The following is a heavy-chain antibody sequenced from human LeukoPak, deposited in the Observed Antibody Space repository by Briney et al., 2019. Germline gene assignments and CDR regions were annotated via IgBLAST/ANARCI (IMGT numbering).Heavy chain of an antibody. CDR3: AQQVGYCSSGSCYFTY. Sequence: ASVKVSCKASGYTFTGYYMHWVRQAPGQGLEWMGRINPNSGGTNYAQKFQGRVTMTRDTSISTAYMELSRLRSDDTAVYYCAQQVGYCSSGSCYFTYWGQGTLVTVSS. CDR1: GYTFTGYY. V-gene: IGHV1-2*06. J-gene: IGHJ1*01. CDR2: INPNSGGT. D-gene: IGHD2-15*01.